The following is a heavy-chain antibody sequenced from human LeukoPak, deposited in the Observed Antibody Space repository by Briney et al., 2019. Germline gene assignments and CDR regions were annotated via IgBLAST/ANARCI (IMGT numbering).Heavy chain of an antibody. CDR1: GGTFSIYA. CDR2: VIPIFGTA. D-gene: IGHD2-2*01. J-gene: IGHJ6*04. CDR3: ARDRVPAAMRSYYGMDV. V-gene: IGHV1-69*13. Sequence: GASVKVSCKASGGTFSIYAISWVRQDPGHGLEWPGGVIPIFGTANYAQKFQGRVTITADESTSTAYMELSSLRSEDTAVYYCARDRVPAAMRSYYGMDVWGKGTTVTVSS.